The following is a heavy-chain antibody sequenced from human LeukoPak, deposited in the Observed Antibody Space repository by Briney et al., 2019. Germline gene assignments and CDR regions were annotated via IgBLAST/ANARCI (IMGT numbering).Heavy chain of an antibody. J-gene: IGHJ5*02. D-gene: IGHD2-2*01. Sequence: ASVKVSCKASGYTFTGYYMHWVRQAPGQGLEWMGWINPNSGGTNYAQKFQGRVTMTRDTSISTAYMELSRLRSDNTAVYYCANLDQYCSSTSCYRPWGQGTLVTVSS. CDR2: INPNSGGT. V-gene: IGHV1-2*02. CDR3: ANLDQYCSSTSCYRP. CDR1: GYTFTGYY.